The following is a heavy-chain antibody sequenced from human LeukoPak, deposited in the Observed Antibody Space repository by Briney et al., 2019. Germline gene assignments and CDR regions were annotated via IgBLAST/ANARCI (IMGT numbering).Heavy chain of an antibody. CDR1: GFTFSSYA. CDR2: ISYDGSNK. V-gene: IGHV3-30-3*01. Sequence: PGRSLRLSCAASGFTFSSYAMHWVRQAPGKGLEWVAVISYDGSNKYYADSVKGRFTISRDNSKSTLYLQMNSLRAEDTAVYYCARDRYCSSTSCQPGDYWGQGTLVTVSS. D-gene: IGHD2-2*01. J-gene: IGHJ4*02. CDR3: ARDRYCSSTSCQPGDY.